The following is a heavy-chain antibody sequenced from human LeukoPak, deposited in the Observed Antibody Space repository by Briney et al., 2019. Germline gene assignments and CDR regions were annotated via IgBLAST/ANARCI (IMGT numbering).Heavy chain of an antibody. CDR3: ARGPLNYYGSGSYYNALGY. J-gene: IGHJ4*02. V-gene: IGHV4-34*01. Sequence: SETLSLTCTVSGGSVSSDYWSWIRQPPGKGLEWIGEINHSGSTNYNPSLKSRVTISVDTSKNQFSLKLSSVTAADTAVYYCARGPLNYYGSGSYYNALGYWGQGALVTVSS. CDR1: GGSVSSDY. D-gene: IGHD3-10*01. CDR2: INHSGST.